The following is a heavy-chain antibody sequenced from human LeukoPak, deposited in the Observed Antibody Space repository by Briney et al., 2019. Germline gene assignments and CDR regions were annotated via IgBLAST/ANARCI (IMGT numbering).Heavy chain of an antibody. CDR1: GYTFTGYY. Sequence: ASVKVSCKASGYTFTGYYMHCVRQAPGQGLERMGWINPNSGGTNYAQKFQGRVTMTRDTSISTAYMELSRLRSDDTAVYYCASDCSSTSCYRQFDYWGQGTLVTVSS. CDR2: INPNSGGT. J-gene: IGHJ4*02. V-gene: IGHV1-2*02. D-gene: IGHD2-2*02. CDR3: ASDCSSTSCYRQFDY.